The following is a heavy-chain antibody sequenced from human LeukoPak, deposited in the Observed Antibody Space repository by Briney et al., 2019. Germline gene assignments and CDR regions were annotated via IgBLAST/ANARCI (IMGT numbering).Heavy chain of an antibody. D-gene: IGHD3-22*01. CDR1: GITVSTNY. J-gene: IGHJ6*04. Sequence: GGSLRLSGAASGITVSTNYMNWVRQAPGKGLEWVSVIYSTDKTNYAGSVQGRFTISRDPSKNTVYLQMNSLRGEDTAVYYCAREIGYYFDNHSSRLRGRFDVWGTGTTVIVSS. CDR2: IYSTDKT. CDR3: AREIGYYFDNHSSRLRGRFDV. V-gene: IGHV3-53*01.